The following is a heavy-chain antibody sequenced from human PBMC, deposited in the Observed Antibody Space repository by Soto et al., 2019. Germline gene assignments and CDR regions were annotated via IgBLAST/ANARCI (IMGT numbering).Heavy chain of an antibody. CDR1: GFTFSSYG. CDR2: VWYDGSNK. CDR3: ARARYSSGWYDLDY. Sequence: QVQLVESGGGVVQPGRSLRLSCAASGFTFSSYGMHWVRQAPGKGLEWVAVVWYDGSNKYYADSVKGRLTISRDNSKNTLYLQMTSLRSEDTAVDYLARARYSSGWYDLDYWGQGTLVTVSP. J-gene: IGHJ4*02. V-gene: IGHV3-33*01. D-gene: IGHD6-19*01.